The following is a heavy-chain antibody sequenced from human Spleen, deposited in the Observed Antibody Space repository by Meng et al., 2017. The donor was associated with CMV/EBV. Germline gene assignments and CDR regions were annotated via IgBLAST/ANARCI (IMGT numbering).Heavy chain of an antibody. V-gene: IGHV3-30*02. J-gene: IGHJ4*02. D-gene: IGHD1-7*01. Sequence: GESLKISCSASGLIFSNYDIHWVRQAPGKGLEWVAFIRYNESNKFCADSVKGRFSISREASKKTLYLQMNSLRVEDTAMYYCAKDRAVELYFDYWGQGTLVTVSS. CDR1: GLIFSNYD. CDR2: IRYNESNK. CDR3: AKDRAVELYFDY.